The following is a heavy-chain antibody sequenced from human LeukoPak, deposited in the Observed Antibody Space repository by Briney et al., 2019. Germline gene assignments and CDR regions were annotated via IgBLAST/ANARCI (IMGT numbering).Heavy chain of an antibody. Sequence: TGGSLRLSCAASGFTFSSYAMSWVRQAPGKGLEWVSAISGSGGSTYYADSVKGRFTISRDNSKNTLYLQMNSLRAEDTAVYYCAKDEIPYYGSGTTTLSFDYWGQGTLVTVSS. V-gene: IGHV3-23*01. CDR3: AKDEIPYYGSGTTTLSFDY. J-gene: IGHJ4*02. CDR2: ISGSGGST. D-gene: IGHD3-10*01. CDR1: GFTFSSYA.